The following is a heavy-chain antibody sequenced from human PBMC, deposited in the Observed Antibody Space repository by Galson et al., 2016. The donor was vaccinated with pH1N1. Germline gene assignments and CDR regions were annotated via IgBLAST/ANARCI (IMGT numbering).Heavy chain of an antibody. CDR1: GYTFTGYY. J-gene: IGHJ5*02. D-gene: IGHD6-13*01. V-gene: IGHV1-2*02. CDR3: ARVSSSIPFDP. Sequence: SVKVSCKASGYTFTGYYIHWVRQAPGQGLEWMGWINPDSGSTTYAQNLLGRVTMTRDTSISTAFMEVNSLKSDDTAVDYCARVSSSIPFDPWGQGTLVTVSS. CDR2: INPDSGST.